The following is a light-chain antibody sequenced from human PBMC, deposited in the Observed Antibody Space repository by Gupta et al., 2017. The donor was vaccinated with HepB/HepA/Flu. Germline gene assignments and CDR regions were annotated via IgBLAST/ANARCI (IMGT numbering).Light chain of an antibody. Sequence: ELVLTQSPATLSLSPGERATLSCRASQSVSSYLAWYQQKPGQAPRLLIYDASNRATGIPARFSGSGSGTDFTLTISSLEPEDFAVYYCQQRSNWPRRFGQGTKLEIK. CDR3: QQRSNWPRR. J-gene: IGKJ2*04. V-gene: IGKV3-11*01. CDR1: QSVSSY. CDR2: DAS.